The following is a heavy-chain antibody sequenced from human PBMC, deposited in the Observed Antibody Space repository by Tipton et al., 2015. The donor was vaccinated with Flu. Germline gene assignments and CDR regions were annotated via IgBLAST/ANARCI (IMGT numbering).Heavy chain of an antibody. V-gene: IGHV5-51*03. J-gene: IGHJ4*02. CDR2: IYPGDSDT. D-gene: IGHD5-12*01. Sequence: QLVQSGAEVKKPGEPLKISCNGSGYSFSDYWIAWVRQLPRKGLEWMGIIYPGDSDTRYRPSFQGQVTFSADTSTSTAYLQWTSLKAADTAMYFCARKAGGYDKWGQGTLVSVSS. CDR1: GYSFSDYW. CDR3: ARKAGGYDK.